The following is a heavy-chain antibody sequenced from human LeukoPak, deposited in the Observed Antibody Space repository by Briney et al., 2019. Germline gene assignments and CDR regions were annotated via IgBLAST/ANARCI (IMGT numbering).Heavy chain of an antibody. V-gene: IGHV4-39*07. D-gene: IGHD3-3*01. Sequence: SETLSLTCTASGGSISSSSYYWGWIPQPPGKGLEWIVSIYYSGSTYYNPSLKSRVTISVDTSKNQYSLKLSSVTAADTAVYYCARDRGYDFWSGYYYYYYMDVWGKGTTVTVSS. CDR2: IYYSGST. J-gene: IGHJ6*03. CDR3: ARDRGYDFWSGYYYYYYMDV. CDR1: GGSISSSSYY.